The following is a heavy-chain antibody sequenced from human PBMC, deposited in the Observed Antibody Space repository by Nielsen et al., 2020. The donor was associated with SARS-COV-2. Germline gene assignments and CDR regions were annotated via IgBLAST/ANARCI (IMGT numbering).Heavy chain of an antibody. CDR1: GYTITSYY. D-gene: IGHD3-10*01. CDR3: ARAGFQGSLYP. CDR2: IIPIFGTA. V-gene: IGHV1-46*01. Sequence: ASVKVSCKASGYTITSYYMHWVRQAPGQGHEWMGGIIPIFGTANYAQKFQGRVTITRDTSASTAYMELSSLRSEDTAVYYCARAGFQGSLYPWGQGTLVTVSS. J-gene: IGHJ5*02.